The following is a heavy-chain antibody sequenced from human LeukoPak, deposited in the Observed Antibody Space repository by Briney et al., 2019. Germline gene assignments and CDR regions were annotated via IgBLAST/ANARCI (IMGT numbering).Heavy chain of an antibody. Sequence: PGGSLRLSCVASGIDVSTDYITWVRQAPGKGLEWVSIIYSGGTTYYADSVKGRFSISRDISKNTVTLQMSSLRAEDTAVYYCARDRFNGMDVWGQGTTVTVSS. D-gene: IGHD3-3*01. V-gene: IGHV3-66*01. CDR1: GIDVSTDY. J-gene: IGHJ6*02. CDR3: ARDRFNGMDV. CDR2: IYSGGTT.